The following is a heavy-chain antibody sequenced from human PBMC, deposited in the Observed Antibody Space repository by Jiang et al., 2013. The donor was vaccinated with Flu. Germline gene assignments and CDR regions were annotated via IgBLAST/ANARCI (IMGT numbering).Heavy chain of an antibody. Sequence: TLSLTCDVSGGSISSVGKYWSWIRDHPDKGLEWIGLIYYSGTTYYNPSLKSRVSLSVDTSTNQFSLRLRSVTAADTAVYYCARDRITMVQGVLYYYGMDVWGQGTTVTVSS. CDR1: GGSISSVGKY. CDR2: IYYSGTT. CDR3: ARDRITMVQGVLYYYGMDV. J-gene: IGHJ6*02. V-gene: IGHV4-31*11. D-gene: IGHD3-10*01.